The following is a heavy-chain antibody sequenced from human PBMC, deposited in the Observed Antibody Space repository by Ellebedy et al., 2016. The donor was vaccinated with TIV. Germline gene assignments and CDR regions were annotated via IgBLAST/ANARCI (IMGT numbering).Heavy chain of an antibody. CDR1: GGTFSSYL. V-gene: IGHV1-69*06. CDR2: IIPIVGTA. Sequence: AASVKVSCKTSGGTFSSYLISWVRQAPGQGLEWMGGIIPIVGTANYAQKFQGRVTITADKSTSTAYMELSSLRSDDTAMYYCARANGDYDRFDYWGQGTLVTVSS. CDR3: ARANGDYDRFDY. J-gene: IGHJ4*02. D-gene: IGHD4-17*01.